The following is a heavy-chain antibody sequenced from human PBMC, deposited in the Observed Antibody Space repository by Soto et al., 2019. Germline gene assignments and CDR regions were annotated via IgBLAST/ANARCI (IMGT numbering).Heavy chain of an antibody. Sequence: QLQLQESGSGLVKPSQTLSLTCAVSGGSISSGGYSWSWIRQPPGKGLEWIGYIYHSGSTYYNPSLRSRVTRSGDRAKNQLSLKRSSVTAADTAVYYGARVLWLGEGFWGGSMDVWGQGTTVAVSS. CDR2: IYHSGST. D-gene: IGHD3-10*01. V-gene: IGHV4-30-2*01. CDR3: ARVLWLGEGFWGGSMDV. J-gene: IGHJ6*02. CDR1: GGSISSGGYS.